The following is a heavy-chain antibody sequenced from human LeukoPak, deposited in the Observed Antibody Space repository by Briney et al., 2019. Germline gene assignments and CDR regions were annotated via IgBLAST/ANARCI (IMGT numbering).Heavy chain of an antibody. V-gene: IGHV3-74*01. D-gene: IGHD3-10*01. Sequence: GGSLRLSCAASGFTFSSYWMHWVRQAPGKGLLWVSRINSEGSTTHYADSVKGRFTISRDNVKNTLYLQMNSLRADDTAVYYCALSWGYFGSGSHLNYWGQGTLVTVSS. CDR1: GFTFSSYW. CDR2: INSEGSTT. J-gene: IGHJ4*02. CDR3: ALSWGYFGSGSHLNY.